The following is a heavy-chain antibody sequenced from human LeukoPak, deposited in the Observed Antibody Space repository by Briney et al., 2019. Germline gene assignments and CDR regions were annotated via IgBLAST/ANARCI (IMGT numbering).Heavy chain of an antibody. V-gene: IGHV4-59*01. CDR2: IYYSGST. CDR3: ARGLRYGGYYYMDV. D-gene: IGHD3-9*01. Sequence: PSETLSLTCTVSSGSISSYYWSWLRQPPGKGLEWIGYIYYSGSTNYNPSLKSRVTISVDTSKNQFSLKLSSVTAADTAVYYCARGLRYGGYYYMDVWGKGTTVTISS. J-gene: IGHJ6*03. CDR1: SGSISSYY.